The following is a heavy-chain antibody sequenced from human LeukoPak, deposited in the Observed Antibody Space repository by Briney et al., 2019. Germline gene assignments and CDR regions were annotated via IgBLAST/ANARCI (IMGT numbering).Heavy chain of an antibody. CDR2: IYHSGST. V-gene: IGHV4-38-2*02. CDR1: GYSISSGYS. D-gene: IGHD2-15*01. Sequence: SETLSLTCTVSGYSISSGYSWGWIRQPPGKGLEWIGSIYHSGSTYYNPSLKSRVTISVDTSKNQFSLDLSSVTAADTAVYYCAACPWGRGSCFFDYWGQGTLVTVSS. CDR3: AACPWGRGSCFFDY. J-gene: IGHJ4*02.